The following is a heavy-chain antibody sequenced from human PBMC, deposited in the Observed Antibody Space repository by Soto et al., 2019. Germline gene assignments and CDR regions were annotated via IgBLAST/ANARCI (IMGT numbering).Heavy chain of an antibody. J-gene: IGHJ4*02. Sequence: GGSLRLSCAASGFTFSSYEMNWVRQAPGKGLEWVSYISSSGSTIYYADSVKGRFTISRDNAKNSLYLQMNSLRAEDTAVYYCAKGPLDDCLGGSCHFDHWGQGVLVTVAS. D-gene: IGHD2-15*01. V-gene: IGHV3-48*03. CDR3: AKGPLDDCLGGSCHFDH. CDR1: GFTFSSYE. CDR2: ISSSGSTI.